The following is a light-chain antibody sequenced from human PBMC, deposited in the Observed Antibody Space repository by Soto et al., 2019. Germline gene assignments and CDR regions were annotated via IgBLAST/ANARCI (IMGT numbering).Light chain of an antibody. V-gene: IGKV1-39*01. J-gene: IGKJ4*01. Sequence: DIQMTQSPSSLSSSVGDRVTLTCRASQSLSSSLIWYQQKPGKAPKILIYAASSLQSGVPSSCSGSGYVTDFTLTISSLQPEEFATYYCQQSYSTPLTFGGGTIVEIK. CDR3: QQSYSTPLT. CDR2: AAS. CDR1: QSLSSS.